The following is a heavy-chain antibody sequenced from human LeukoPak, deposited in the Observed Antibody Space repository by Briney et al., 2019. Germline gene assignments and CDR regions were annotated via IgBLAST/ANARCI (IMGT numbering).Heavy chain of an antibody. CDR2: LYYSEST. CDR1: GGSISSYY. Sequence: SETLSLTCTVSGGSISSYYRSWIRQPPGKGLEWIGYLYYSESTNYNPSLKSRVTISVDTSRSQFSLKLSSVTAADTAVYYCARGSPVTTFPYWGQGTLVTVSS. V-gene: IGHV4-59*01. D-gene: IGHD4-11*01. CDR3: ARGSPVTTFPY. J-gene: IGHJ4*02.